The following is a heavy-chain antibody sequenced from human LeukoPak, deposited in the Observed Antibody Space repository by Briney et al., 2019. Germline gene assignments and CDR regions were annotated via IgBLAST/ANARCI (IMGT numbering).Heavy chain of an antibody. Sequence: SETLSLTCAVYGGSFSGYYWSWIRQPPGKGLEWIGSVYYSGTTYYNPSLKSRVTISGDTSKNQFSLKLTSVSAADTAVYYCARQPKYYYGSGTSASDFWGQGTLVTVSS. D-gene: IGHD3-10*01. CDR2: VYYSGTT. J-gene: IGHJ4*02. V-gene: IGHV4-34*01. CDR1: GGSFSGYY. CDR3: ARQPKYYYGSGTSASDF.